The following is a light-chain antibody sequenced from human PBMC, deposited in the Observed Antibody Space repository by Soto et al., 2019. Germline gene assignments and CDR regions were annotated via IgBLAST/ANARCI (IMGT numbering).Light chain of an antibody. CDR2: EVT. V-gene: IGLV2-14*01. CDR3: SSYSATNTLV. J-gene: IGLJ1*01. CDR1: SSDVGDYPY. Sequence: QSVLAQPASVSGSPGQSITITCTVTSSDVGDYPYVSWYQQHPGKVPKLIIYEVTNGPSGVTSRFSGSKSENTASLTISGLQAEDEADYYCSSYSATNTLVFGSGTKVTVL.